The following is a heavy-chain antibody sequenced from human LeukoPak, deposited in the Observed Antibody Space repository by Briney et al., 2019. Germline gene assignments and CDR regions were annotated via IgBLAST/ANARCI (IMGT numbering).Heavy chain of an antibody. Sequence: SETLSLTCAVYGGSFSGYYWSWIRQPPGKGLWWIGEINHSGSTNYNPSLKSRVTISVDTSKNQFSLKLSSVTAADTAVYYCARGGHASVPPDYWGQGTLVTVSS. CDR1: GGSFSGYY. V-gene: IGHV4-34*01. J-gene: IGHJ4*02. CDR3: ARGGHASVPPDY. CDR2: INHSGST. D-gene: IGHD1-1*01.